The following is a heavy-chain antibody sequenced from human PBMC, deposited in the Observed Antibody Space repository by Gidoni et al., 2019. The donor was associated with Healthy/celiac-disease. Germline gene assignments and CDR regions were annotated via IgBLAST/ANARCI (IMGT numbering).Heavy chain of an antibody. D-gene: IGHD1-20*01. J-gene: IGHJ6*02. Sequence: QVQLQESGPGLVKPSQTLSLTCTVSGGSISSGGYYWSWIRQHPGKGLEWIGYIYYSGSTYYNPSLKSRVTISVDTSKNQFSLKLSSVTAADTAVYYCARNSYRITGTGSATHSYYYGMDVWGQGTTVTVSS. CDR3: ARNSYRITGTGSATHSYYYGMDV. CDR1: GGSISSGGYY. V-gene: IGHV4-31*03. CDR2: IYYSGST.